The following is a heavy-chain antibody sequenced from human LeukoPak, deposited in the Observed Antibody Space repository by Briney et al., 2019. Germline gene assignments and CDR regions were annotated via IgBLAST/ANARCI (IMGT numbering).Heavy chain of an antibody. V-gene: IGHV4-59*01. D-gene: IGHD1-26*01. CDR2: IYYSGST. CDR1: GGSISSYY. CDR3: ARELPYGNGMDV. Sequence: SETLSLTCTVSGGSISSYYWSWIRQPPGKGLEWIGYIYYSGSTNYNPSLKSRVTISVDTSKNQFSLKLSSVTAADTAVYYCARELPYGNGMDVRGQGTTVTVSS. J-gene: IGHJ6*02.